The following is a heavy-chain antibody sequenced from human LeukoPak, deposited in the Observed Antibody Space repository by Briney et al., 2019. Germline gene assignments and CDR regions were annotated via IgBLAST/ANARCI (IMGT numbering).Heavy chain of an antibody. D-gene: IGHD5-18*01. V-gene: IGHV3-23*01. CDR1: GFTFSSYG. CDR3: AKDLGYSYGYGNDY. J-gene: IGHJ4*02. CDR2: ISGSGGST. Sequence: GGSLRLSCAASGFTFSSYGMSWVRQAPGKGLEWVSAISGSGGSTYYADSVKGRFTISRDNSKNTLYLQMNSLRAEDTAVYYCAKDLGYSYGYGNDYWGQGTLVTVSS.